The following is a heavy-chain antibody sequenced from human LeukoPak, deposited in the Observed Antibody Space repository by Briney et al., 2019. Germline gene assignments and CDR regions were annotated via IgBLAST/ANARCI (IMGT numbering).Heavy chain of an antibody. CDR3: ARARAVGDYYYFMDV. CDR1: GYTFTGYY. Sequence: ASVKVSRKASGYTFTGYYMHWVRQAPGQGLEWMGWISAYNGNTNYAQKLQGRVTITTDTSTSTAYMELRSLRSDDTAVYYCARARAVGDYYYFMDVWGKGTTVTVSS. D-gene: IGHD6-19*01. CDR2: ISAYNGNT. V-gene: IGHV1-18*04. J-gene: IGHJ6*03.